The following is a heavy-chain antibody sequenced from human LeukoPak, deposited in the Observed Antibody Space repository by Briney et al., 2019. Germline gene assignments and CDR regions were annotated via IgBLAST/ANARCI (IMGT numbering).Heavy chain of an antibody. CDR2: INPNSGGT. CDR3: ARDRFLSSGWYYFDY. D-gene: IGHD6-19*01. V-gene: IGHV1-2*06. Sequence: ASVKVSCKASGYTFTVYYMHWVRQAPGQGLEWMGRINPNSGGTNYAQKFQGRVTMTRDTSISTAYMELSRLRSDDTAVYYCARDRFLSSGWYYFDYWGQGTLVTVSS. J-gene: IGHJ4*02. CDR1: GYTFTVYY.